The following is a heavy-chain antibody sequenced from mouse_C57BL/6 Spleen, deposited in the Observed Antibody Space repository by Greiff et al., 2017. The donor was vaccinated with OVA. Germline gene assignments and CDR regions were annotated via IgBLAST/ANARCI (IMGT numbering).Heavy chain of an antibody. J-gene: IGHJ1*03. CDR2: INPNNGGT. D-gene: IGHD1-1*01. V-gene: IGHV1-26*01. Sequence: EVQLQQSGPELVKPGASVKISCKASGYTFTDYYMNWVKQSHGKSLEWIGDINPNNGGTSYNQKFKGKATLTVDKSSSTAYMELRSLTSEDSAVYYCASPSYYGSSHWYFDVWGTGTTVTVSS. CDR3: ASPSYYGSSHWYFDV. CDR1: GYTFTDYY.